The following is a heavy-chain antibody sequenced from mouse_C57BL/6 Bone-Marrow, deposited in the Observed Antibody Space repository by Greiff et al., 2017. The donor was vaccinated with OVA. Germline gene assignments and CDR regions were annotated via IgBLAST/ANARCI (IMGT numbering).Heavy chain of an antibody. D-gene: IGHD1-1*01. CDR3: TFYYYGSFDY. CDR1: GYTFTDHT. V-gene: IGHV1-78*01. CDR2: IYPRDGST. J-gene: IGHJ2*01. Sequence: QVQLQQSDAELVKPGASVKISCKVSGYTFTDHTIHWMKQRPEQGLEWIGYIYPRDGSTKYKEKVKGQATLTADKSSSTAYMQLNSLPSEDSAVYFCTFYYYGSFDYWGQGTTLTVSS.